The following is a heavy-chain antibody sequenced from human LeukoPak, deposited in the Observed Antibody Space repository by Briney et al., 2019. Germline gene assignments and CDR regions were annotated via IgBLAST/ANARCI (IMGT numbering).Heavy chain of an antibody. J-gene: IGHJ6*03. V-gene: IGHV1-18*01. CDR3: ARVEYQLLGYMDV. CDR1: GYTFTIYG. Sequence: ASVKVSCKASGYTFTIYGISWVRQAPGQGREWMGWISAYNGNTNYAQKLQGRVTMTTDTSTSTAYMELRSLRSDNTAVYYCARVEYQLLGYMDVWGKGTTVTVSS. D-gene: IGHD2-2*01. CDR2: ISAYNGNT.